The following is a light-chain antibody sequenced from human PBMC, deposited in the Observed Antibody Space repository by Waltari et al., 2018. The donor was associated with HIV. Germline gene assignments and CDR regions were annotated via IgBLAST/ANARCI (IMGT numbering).Light chain of an antibody. V-gene: IGLV1-47*01. CDR2: RNN. J-gene: IGLJ3*02. Sequence: QSVLSQPPSASGTPGQRVTISCSGSSSNIGSNFVYWYQQFQGTAPNILIYRNNQRPSGVPDRFSGSKSGTSASLAISGLRSEDEAEYYCAAWEDSLSGLWVFGGGTKLTVL. CDR3: AAWEDSLSGLWV. CDR1: SSNIGSNF.